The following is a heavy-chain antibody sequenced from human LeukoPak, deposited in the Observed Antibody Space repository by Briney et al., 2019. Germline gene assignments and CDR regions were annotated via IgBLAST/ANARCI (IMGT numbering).Heavy chain of an antibody. CDR2: MYYSGST. CDR1: GGSISSGDYY. V-gene: IGHV4-30-4*01. D-gene: IGHD3-22*01. Sequence: SENLSLTCTVSGGSISSGDYYWSWIRQPPGKGLEWIAYMYYSGSTHYNPSLKSRVTMSADTSKNQLSLKLSSVTAADTAVYYCARPYYYDSRIDPWGQGILVTVSS. CDR3: ARPYYYDSRIDP. J-gene: IGHJ5*02.